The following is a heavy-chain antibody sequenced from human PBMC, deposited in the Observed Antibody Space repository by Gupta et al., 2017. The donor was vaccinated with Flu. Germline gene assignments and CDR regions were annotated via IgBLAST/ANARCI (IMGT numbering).Heavy chain of an antibody. CDR2: IAYDGSSK. V-gene: IGHV3-30*04. CDR1: GFTFNTYA. D-gene: IGHD2-2*01. J-gene: IGHJ3*02. Sequence: QVQLVESGGGVVQPGRSLRLSCAASGFTFNTYAMHWVRQAPGKGLEWVTIIAYDGSSKYYADSVKGRFTVSRDNSKNTLYLQMNSLRAEDTAVYYCTTEGSAGGYCSGNSCDQDAFDIWGQGTLVTVSS. CDR3: TTEGSAGGYCSGNSCDQDAFDI.